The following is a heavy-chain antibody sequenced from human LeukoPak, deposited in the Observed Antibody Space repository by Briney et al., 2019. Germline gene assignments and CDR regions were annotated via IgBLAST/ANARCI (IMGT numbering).Heavy chain of an antibody. J-gene: IGHJ4*02. V-gene: IGHV4-59*01. Sequence: SETLSLTCAVYGGSFSDYYWSWIRQPPGKGLEWIGYIYYSGSTNYNPSLKSRVTISVDTSKNQFSLKLSSVTAADTAVYYCARVPILTGYYTYYFDYWGQGTLVTVSS. CDR2: IYYSGST. D-gene: IGHD3-9*01. CDR1: GGSFSDYY. CDR3: ARVPILTGYYTYYFDY.